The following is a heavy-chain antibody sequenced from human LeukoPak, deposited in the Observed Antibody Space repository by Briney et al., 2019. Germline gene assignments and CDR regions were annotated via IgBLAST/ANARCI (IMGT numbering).Heavy chain of an antibody. D-gene: IGHD5-12*01. CDR3: VKGQLFGGYIFDF. Sequence: GGSLRLSCAGSGFTFSDYGMSWVRQAPGKGLEWVSTISGSGGNTNYADAVKGRVTISRDNSKSTLSLTMNSLRADDTAVYYCVKGQLFGGYIFDFWGQGTLVTVSS. J-gene: IGHJ4*02. CDR2: ISGSGGNT. CDR1: GFTFSDYG. V-gene: IGHV3-23*01.